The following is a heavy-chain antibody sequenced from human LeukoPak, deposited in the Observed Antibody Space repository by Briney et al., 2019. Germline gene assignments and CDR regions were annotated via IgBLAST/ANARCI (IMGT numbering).Heavy chain of an antibody. CDR3: ARCGGDYYFDY. D-gene: IGHD2-21*01. Sequence: SETLSLTCTVSGGSISSYYWSWIRQPPGKGLEWIGYIYYSGSTNYNPSLESRVTISVDTSKNQFSLKLSSVTAADTAVYYCARCGGDYYFDYWGQGTLVTVSS. CDR2: IYYSGST. V-gene: IGHV4-59*12. CDR1: GGSISSYY. J-gene: IGHJ4*02.